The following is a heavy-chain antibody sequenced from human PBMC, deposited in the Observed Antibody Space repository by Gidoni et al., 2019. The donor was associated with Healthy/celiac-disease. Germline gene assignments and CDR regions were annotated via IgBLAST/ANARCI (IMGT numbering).Heavy chain of an antibody. CDR3: AREDILGYFDY. Sequence: QVQLVESGGGVVQLGRSLRLSCAASGFTFSSYAMHWVRQAPGKGLEWVAVISYDGSNKYYADSVKGRFTISRDNSKNTLYLQMNSLRAEDTAVYYCAREDILGYFDYWGQGTLVTVSS. V-gene: IGHV3-30-3*01. CDR2: ISYDGSNK. J-gene: IGHJ4*02. CDR1: GFTFSSYA. D-gene: IGHD3-9*01.